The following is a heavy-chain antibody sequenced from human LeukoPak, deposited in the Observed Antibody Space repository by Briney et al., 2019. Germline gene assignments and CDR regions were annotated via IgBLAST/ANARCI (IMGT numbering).Heavy chain of an antibody. D-gene: IGHD3-9*01. Sequence: PGGSLRLSCAASGFTFSSYGMHWVRQAPGKGLEWVAVISYDGSNKYYADSVEGRFTISRDNSKNTLYLQMNSLRAEDTAVYYCARGFGRYLPPGNDAFDIWGLGTVVTVSS. CDR1: GFTFSSYG. CDR3: ARGFGRYLPPGNDAFDI. CDR2: ISYDGSNK. V-gene: IGHV3-30*03. J-gene: IGHJ3*02.